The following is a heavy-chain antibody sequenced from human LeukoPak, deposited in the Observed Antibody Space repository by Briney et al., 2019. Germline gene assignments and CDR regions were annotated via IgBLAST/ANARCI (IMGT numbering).Heavy chain of an antibody. CDR3: AKDPSSGWYYYYFDY. CDR2: IYSAGDT. V-gene: IGHV3-53*05. J-gene: IGHJ4*02. D-gene: IGHD6-19*01. Sequence: GGSLRLSCAASGFTVSSNYMTWVRQAPGKGLEWVSVIYSAGDTYYADSVKGRFTISRDNSKNTLYLQMNSLRAEDTALYYCAKDPSSGWYYYYFDYWGQGTLVTVSS. CDR1: GFTVSSNY.